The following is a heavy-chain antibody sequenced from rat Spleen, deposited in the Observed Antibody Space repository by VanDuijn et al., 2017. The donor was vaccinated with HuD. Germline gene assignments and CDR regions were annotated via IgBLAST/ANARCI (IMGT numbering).Heavy chain of an antibody. CDR2: IWNTGGT. J-gene: IGHJ2*01. CDR1: GFSLTSYN. Sequence: QVQLKESGPGLVQPSQTLSLTCTIAGFSLTSYNMNWVRQPPGKGLEWMGVIWNTGGTRYNSTLTSRLSITKDTAKSQVFLKMNSLQIEDTAIYYCARDMDHGYTSVFDYWGQGVMVTVSS. D-gene: IGHD1-4*01. V-gene: IGHV2-41*01. CDR3: ARDMDHGYTSVFDY.